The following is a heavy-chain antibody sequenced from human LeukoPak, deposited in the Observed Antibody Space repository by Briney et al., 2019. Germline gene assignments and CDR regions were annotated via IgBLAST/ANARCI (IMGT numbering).Heavy chain of an antibody. CDR3: ARGGQGDGYSADEAFDF. Sequence: SQTLSLTCVISGDSFASNSTACNWIRQSTSRGLEWLGRTYYRSKWYNDYAVPVKSRITINPDTSKNQFSLQLNSVSPEDTAVYYCARGGQGDGYSADEAFDFWGQGTMVTVS. CDR1: GDSFASNSTA. J-gene: IGHJ3*01. CDR2: TYYRSKWYN. D-gene: IGHD5-24*01. V-gene: IGHV6-1*01.